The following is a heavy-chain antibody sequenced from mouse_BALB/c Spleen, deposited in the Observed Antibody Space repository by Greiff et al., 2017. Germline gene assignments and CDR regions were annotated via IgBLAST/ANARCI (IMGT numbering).Heavy chain of an antibody. V-gene: IGHV1-14*01. CDR3: ARGGGREFYAMDY. Sequence: EVQLQQSGPELVKPGASVKMSCKASGYTFTSYVMHWVKQKPGQGLEWIGYINPYNDGTKYNEKFKGKATLTSDKSSSTAYMELSSLTSEDSAVYYCARGGGREFYAMDYWGQGTSVTVSS. D-gene: IGHD1-1*02. J-gene: IGHJ4*01. CDR1: GYTFTSYV. CDR2: INPYNDGT.